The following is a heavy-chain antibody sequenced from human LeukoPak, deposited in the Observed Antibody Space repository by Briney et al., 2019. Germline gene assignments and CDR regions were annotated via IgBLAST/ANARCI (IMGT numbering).Heavy chain of an antibody. D-gene: IGHD5-12*01. CDR2: INPSGGSP. Sequence: ASGKVSCKASGYTFTNYFIHWVRQAPGQGLEWMGIINPSGGSPTYAQKFQGRVTLTSDTSTSTVYMELSSLRSEDTAVYFCGRGGYTSFDYWGQGTLVIVSS. J-gene: IGHJ4*02. V-gene: IGHV1-46*01. CDR1: GYTFTNYF. CDR3: GRGGYTSFDY.